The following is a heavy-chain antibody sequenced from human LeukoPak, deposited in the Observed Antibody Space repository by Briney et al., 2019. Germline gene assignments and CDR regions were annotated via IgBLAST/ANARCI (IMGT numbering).Heavy chain of an antibody. V-gene: IGHV3-48*03. CDR2: ISSSGSTI. D-gene: IGHD2-21*02. Sequence: PGGSLRLSCAASGFTFSSYEMHWVRQAPGKGLEWVSYISSSGSTIYYADSVKGRFTISRDNAKNSQYLQMNSLRVEDTALYYCARAQTYGDSRLLLDYWGQGTLVTVSS. J-gene: IGHJ4*02. CDR1: GFTFSSYE. CDR3: ARAQTYGDSRLLLDY.